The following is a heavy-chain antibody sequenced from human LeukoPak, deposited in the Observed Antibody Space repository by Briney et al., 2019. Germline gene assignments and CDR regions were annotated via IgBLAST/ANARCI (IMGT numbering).Heavy chain of an antibody. CDR3: ARLSPDGRMDV. Sequence: SETLSLTCAVYGGSFSGYYWNWIRQPPGKGLEWIGEMNHGGSTNYNPSLKSRVTISVDTSKNQFSLKLSSVTAADTAVYYCARLSPDGRMDVWGKGTTVTISS. V-gene: IGHV4-34*01. J-gene: IGHJ6*03. CDR1: GGSFSGYY. CDR2: MNHGGST.